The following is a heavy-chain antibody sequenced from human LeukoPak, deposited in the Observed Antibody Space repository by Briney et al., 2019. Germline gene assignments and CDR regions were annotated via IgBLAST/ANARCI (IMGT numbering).Heavy chain of an antibody. CDR1: GGSISGYY. V-gene: IGHV4-59*08. CDR3: ASESVALAGIDY. Sequence: PSETLSLTCTVSGGSISGYYWSWVRRPPGKGLEWIGYFYYSGTTSYNPSLKGRISISLDTSQNQISLRLSSVIAADTAVYYCASESVALAGIDYWGQGALVTVSS. D-gene: IGHD6-19*01. J-gene: IGHJ4*02. CDR2: FYYSGTT.